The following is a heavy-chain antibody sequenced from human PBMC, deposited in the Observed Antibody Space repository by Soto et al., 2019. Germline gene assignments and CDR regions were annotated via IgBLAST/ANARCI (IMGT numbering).Heavy chain of an antibody. Sequence: SGPTLVNPTQTLTLTCTFSGFSLSTSGMCVSWIRQPPGKALEWLALIDWDDDKYCSTSLKTRLTISKDTSKNQVVLTMTNMEPVDTATYYCARARDGFNLFDYWGQGTLVTVSS. D-gene: IGHD5-12*01. V-gene: IGHV2-70*01. CDR2: IDWDDDK. J-gene: IGHJ4*02. CDR3: ARARDGFNLFDY. CDR1: GFSLSTSGMC.